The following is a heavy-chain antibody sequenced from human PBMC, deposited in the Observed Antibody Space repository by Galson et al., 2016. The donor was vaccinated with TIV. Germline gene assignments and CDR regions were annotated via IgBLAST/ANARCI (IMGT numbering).Heavy chain of an antibody. CDR3: AKDMNRGCTTSNCYSYDYYYYALDG. CDR1: GFSFDDYA. CDR2: INWNSGYF. J-gene: IGHJ6*02. V-gene: IGHV3-9*01. D-gene: IGHD2-2*02. Sequence: SLRLSCAASGFSFDDYAMHWVRQVPGKGLEWVSGINWNSGYFGYADSVKGRFTILRDSAQNSLYLHMSSLRAEDTAFYYCAKDMNRGCTTSNCYSYDYYYYALDGWGQGTTVTVSS.